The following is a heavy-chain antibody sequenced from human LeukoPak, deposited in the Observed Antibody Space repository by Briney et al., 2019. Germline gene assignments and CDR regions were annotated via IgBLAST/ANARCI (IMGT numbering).Heavy chain of an antibody. J-gene: IGHJ4*02. V-gene: IGHV1-69*01. CDR1: GGTFSDYV. D-gene: IGHD3-9*01. CDR3: ATYDVLTGFEY. CDR2: ISPLLGAS. Sequence: SSVKVSCKASGGTFSDYVISWVRQAPGQGLNWMGGISPLLGASKHTQNFHDRVTITADESMTTAYMELSDLRSADTAAYYCATYDVLTGFEYWGQGTLVTVSS.